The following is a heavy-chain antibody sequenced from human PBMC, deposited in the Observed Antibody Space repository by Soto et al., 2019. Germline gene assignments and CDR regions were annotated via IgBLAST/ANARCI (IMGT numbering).Heavy chain of an antibody. V-gene: IGHV4-30-4*01. CDR1: CGSLSGDFF. D-gene: IGHD1-26*01. CDR3: ARGTGVDGSHYLDS. J-gene: IGHJ4*02. CDR2: IHHSGNT. Sequence: PSETLSLTCPFSCGSLSGDFFWPWIRQPPGKGLEWIGFIHHSGNTYYNPSLKSRVMISDDTPKNQFSLKLSSVTAADTAVFYCARGTGVDGSHYLDSWGQGTLVTGSS.